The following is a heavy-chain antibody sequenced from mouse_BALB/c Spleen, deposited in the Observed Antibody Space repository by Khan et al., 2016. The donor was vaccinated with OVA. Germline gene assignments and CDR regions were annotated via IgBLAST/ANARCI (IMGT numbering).Heavy chain of an antibody. CDR3: ARGNYYGSSSWFGY. Sequence: QIQLVQSGAELMKPGASVKISCKATGYTFSSYWIEWVKQRPGHALEWIGEILPGSGRNNYNEKFKGKATFTADTSSNTAYMQLSNLTSDDSAVYYCARGNYYGSSSWFGYWGQGTLVTVSA. CDR2: ILPGSGRN. V-gene: IGHV1-9*01. D-gene: IGHD1-1*01. CDR1: GYTFSSYW. J-gene: IGHJ3*01.